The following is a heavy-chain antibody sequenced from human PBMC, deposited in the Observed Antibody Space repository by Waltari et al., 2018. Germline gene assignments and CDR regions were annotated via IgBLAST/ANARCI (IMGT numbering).Heavy chain of an antibody. J-gene: IGHJ4*02. V-gene: IGHV1-18*01. CDR1: GYTFTSYG. CDR3: TRDGVRAGIVDQ. D-gene: IGHD3-22*01. Sequence: QVQLVQSGAEVKKPGASVKVSCKASGYTFTSYGISWVRQAPGQGLEWMGWISAYNGNTNYAQKFQGRVTMTRDMSISTGYMELSRLTSDDTAVYFCTRDGVRAGIVDQWGQGTLVTVSS. CDR2: ISAYNGNT.